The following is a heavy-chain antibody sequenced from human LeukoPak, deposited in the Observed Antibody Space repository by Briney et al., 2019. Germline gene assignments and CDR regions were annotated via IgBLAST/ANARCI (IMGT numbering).Heavy chain of an antibody. CDR1: GGSISSSSCY. D-gene: IGHD6-13*01. J-gene: IGHJ4*02. CDR3: ASLSGYSRDFDY. V-gene: IGHV4-39*01. Sequence: SETLSLTCTVSGGSISSSSCYWGWIRQPPGKGLEWLGSIYYSGSTYYNPSLKSRVTISVDTSKNQFSLKLSSVTAADTAVYYCASLSGYSRDFDYWGQGTLVTVSS. CDR2: IYYSGST.